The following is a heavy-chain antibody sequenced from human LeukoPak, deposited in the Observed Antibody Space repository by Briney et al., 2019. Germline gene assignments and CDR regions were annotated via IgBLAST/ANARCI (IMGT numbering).Heavy chain of an antibody. CDR3: ARTRPGSSGGKVLGHWFDP. Sequence: ASVKVSCKASGYTFTGYCMHWVRQAPGQGLEWMGWINPNSGGTNYAQKFQGRVTMTRDTSISTAYMELSRLRSDDTAVYYCARTRPGSSGGKVLGHWFDPWGQGTLVTVSS. D-gene: IGHD2-15*01. J-gene: IGHJ5*02. V-gene: IGHV1-2*02. CDR2: INPNSGGT. CDR1: GYTFTGYC.